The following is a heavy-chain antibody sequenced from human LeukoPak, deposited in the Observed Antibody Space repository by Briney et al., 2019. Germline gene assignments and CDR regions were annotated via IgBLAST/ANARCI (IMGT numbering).Heavy chain of an antibody. Sequence: ASVKVSCKVSGYTLTELSMHWVRQAPGKGLEWMGGFDPEDGETIYAQKFQGRVTMTEDTSTDTAYMELSSLRSEDTAVYYCAREGILVAAAGRTRGFDYWGQGTLVTVSS. CDR3: AREGILVAAAGRTRGFDY. J-gene: IGHJ4*02. CDR2: FDPEDGET. V-gene: IGHV1-24*01. D-gene: IGHD6-13*01. CDR1: GYTLTELS.